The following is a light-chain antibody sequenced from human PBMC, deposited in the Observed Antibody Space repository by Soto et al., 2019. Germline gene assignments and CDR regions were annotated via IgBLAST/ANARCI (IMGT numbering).Light chain of an antibody. V-gene: IGLV2-8*01. CDR2: DVF. Sequence: QSVLTQPPSASGSPGQSVTISCSGTRSDIGGYNYVSWYQQHPGKAPKLMIYDVFKRPSGVPDRFSGSKSGNTASLTVSGLQAEDEADYYCTSYAGSNNVCVFGTGTKLTVL. CDR3: TSYAGSNNVCV. CDR1: RSDIGGYNY. J-gene: IGLJ1*01.